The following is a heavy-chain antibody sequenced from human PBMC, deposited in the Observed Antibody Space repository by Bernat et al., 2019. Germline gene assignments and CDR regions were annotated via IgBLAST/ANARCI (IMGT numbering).Heavy chain of an antibody. V-gene: IGHV3-30*01. CDR1: GFTFSSYA. J-gene: IGHJ4*02. Sequence: QVQLVESGGGVVQPGRSLRLSCAASGFTFSSYAMHWVRQAPGKGLEWVAVISYDGSKKYYADSVKGRFTISRDNSKNTLYLQMNSLRAEDTAVYYCAKDLPYYYGSGSSHPHYWGQGTLVTVSS. D-gene: IGHD3-10*01. CDR3: AKDLPYYYGSGSSHPHY. CDR2: ISYDGSKK.